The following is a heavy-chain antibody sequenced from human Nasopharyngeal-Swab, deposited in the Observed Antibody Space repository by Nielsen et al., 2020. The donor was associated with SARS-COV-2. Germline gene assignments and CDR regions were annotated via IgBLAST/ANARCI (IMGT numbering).Heavy chain of an antibody. J-gene: IGHJ4*02. CDR3: ARGDDSSGFSITLYY. V-gene: IGHV3-48*03. Sequence: GESLKISCAASGFTFSSYEMNWVRQAPGKGMEWVSYISGSGRTIYYADSVKGRFTVSRDNAKNSLYLKMNSLRTEDTAVYYCARGDDSSGFSITLYYWGQGTLVTVSS. CDR1: GFTFSSYE. D-gene: IGHD3-22*01. CDR2: ISGSGRTI.